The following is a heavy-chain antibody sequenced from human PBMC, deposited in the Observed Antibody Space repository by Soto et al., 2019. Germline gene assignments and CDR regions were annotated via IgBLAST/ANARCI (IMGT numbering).Heavy chain of an antibody. CDR1: GLTFRIYA. CDR3: AKDRPNYFGSGGGYYKAGGDD. D-gene: IGHD3-10*01. Sequence: GGSLRLSCAASGLTFRIYAMSWVRQAPGKGPEWVSSITGNGDTAYYADSVRGRFTISRDNSKDTLFLQMNSLRVEDTAVYYCAKDRPNYFGSGGGYYKAGGDDWGQGILVTVSS. V-gene: IGHV3-23*01. J-gene: IGHJ4*02. CDR2: ITGNGDTA.